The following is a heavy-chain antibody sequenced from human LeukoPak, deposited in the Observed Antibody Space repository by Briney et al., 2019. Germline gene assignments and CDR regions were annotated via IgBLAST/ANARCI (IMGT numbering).Heavy chain of an antibody. Sequence: SVTVSCKPSGDNFSTYPITWVRQAPGQGLEWMGGIIPIFGTAHYAQKFQGRVTITADKSTTTAYMELSSLRSEDTAMYYCAKESGSYHNWFDPWGQGTLVTVSS. CDR3: AKESGSYHNWFDP. CDR1: GDNFSTYP. J-gene: IGHJ5*02. V-gene: IGHV1-69*06. CDR2: IIPIFGTA. D-gene: IGHD1-26*01.